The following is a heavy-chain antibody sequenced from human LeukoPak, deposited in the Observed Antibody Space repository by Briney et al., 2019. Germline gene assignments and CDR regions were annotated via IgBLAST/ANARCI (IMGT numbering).Heavy chain of an antibody. V-gene: IGHV3-48*04. CDR3: AKDSGSYPYYYYYYMDV. CDR1: GFTFSSYS. CDR2: ISSSSSTI. D-gene: IGHD1-26*01. Sequence: GGSLRLSCAASGFTFSSYSMNWVRQAPGKGLEWVSYISSSSSTIYYADSVKGRFTISRDNAKNSLYLQMNSLRAEDTAVYYCAKDSGSYPYYYYYYMDVWGKGTTVTVSS. J-gene: IGHJ6*03.